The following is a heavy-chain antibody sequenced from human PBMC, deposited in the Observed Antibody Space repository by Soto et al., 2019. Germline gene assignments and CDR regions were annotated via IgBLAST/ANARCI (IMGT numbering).Heavy chain of an antibody. Sequence: LRLSCAASGFTFSSYGMHWVRQAPGKGLEWVAVISYDGSNKYYADSVKGRFTISRDNSKNTLYLQMNSLRAEDTAVYYCAKVVDIVATAYYYYYGMDVWGQGTTVTVSS. CDR3: AKVVDIVATAYYYYYGMDV. D-gene: IGHD5-12*01. J-gene: IGHJ6*02. V-gene: IGHV3-30*18. CDR2: ISYDGSNK. CDR1: GFTFSSYG.